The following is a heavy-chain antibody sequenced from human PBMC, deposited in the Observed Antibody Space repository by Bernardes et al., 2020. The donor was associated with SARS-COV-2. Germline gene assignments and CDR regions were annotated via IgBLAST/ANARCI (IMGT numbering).Heavy chain of an antibody. Sequence: ASVKVSCKVSGYTLTELSMHWVRQAPGKGLEWMGGFDPEDGETIHAQKLQGRVTMTEDTSTDTAYMELSSLRSEDTAVYYCATTSPIMVRGVITPSWFDPWGQGTLVTVSS. D-gene: IGHD3-10*01. CDR3: ATTSPIMVRGVITPSWFDP. J-gene: IGHJ5*02. CDR2: FDPEDGET. CDR1: GYTLTELS. V-gene: IGHV1-24*01.